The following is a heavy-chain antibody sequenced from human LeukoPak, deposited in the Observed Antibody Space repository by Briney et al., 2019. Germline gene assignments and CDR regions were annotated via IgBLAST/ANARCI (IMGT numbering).Heavy chain of an antibody. CDR2: ISWNSGSI. V-gene: IGHV3-9*01. J-gene: IGHJ4*02. Sequence: GGSLRLSCAASGFTFDDYAMHWVRQAPGKGLEWASGISWNSGSIGYADSVKGRFTISRDNAKNSLYLQMNSLRAEDTALYYCAKARRGGWYQSPFDYWGQGTLVTVSS. CDR1: GFTFDDYA. CDR3: AKARRGGWYQSPFDY. D-gene: IGHD6-19*01.